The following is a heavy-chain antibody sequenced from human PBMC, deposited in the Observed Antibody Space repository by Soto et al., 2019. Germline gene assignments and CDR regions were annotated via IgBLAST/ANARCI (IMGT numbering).Heavy chain of an antibody. CDR3: ATISLYSGYDYGGNFDY. D-gene: IGHD5-12*01. CDR2: VDPEDGET. J-gene: IGHJ4*02. CDR1: GYTFTDYY. V-gene: IGHV1-69-2*01. Sequence: EVQLVQSGAEVKKPGATVKISCKVSGYTFTDYYMHWVQQAPGKGLEWMGPVDPEDGETIYAEKFQGRVTITADTSTDTAYMELSSLRSEDTAVYYCATISLYSGYDYGGNFDYWGQGTLVTVSS.